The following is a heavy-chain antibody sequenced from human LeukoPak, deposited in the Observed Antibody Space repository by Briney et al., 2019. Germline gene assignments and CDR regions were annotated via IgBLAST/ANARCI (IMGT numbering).Heavy chain of an antibody. V-gene: IGHV4-61*05. J-gene: IGHJ4*02. Sequence: KPSETLSLTCTVSGGSISSSSYHWGWIRQPPGKGLEWIGYIYYSGSTNYSPSLKSRVTISVDTSKNQFSLKLSSVTAADTAVYYCARLYSSSLGRVFDYWGQGTLVTVSS. D-gene: IGHD6-13*01. CDR1: GGSISSSSYH. CDR2: IYYSGST. CDR3: ARLYSSSLGRVFDY.